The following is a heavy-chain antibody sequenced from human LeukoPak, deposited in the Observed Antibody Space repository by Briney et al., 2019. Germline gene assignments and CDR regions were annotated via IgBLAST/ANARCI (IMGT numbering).Heavy chain of an antibody. J-gene: IGHJ6*03. CDR3: AREYQLLGDYYYYYMGV. CDR1: GYTFTSYG. V-gene: IGHV1-18*01. Sequence: ASVKVSCKASGYTFTSYGISWVRQAPGQGLEWMGWISAYNGNTNYAQKLQGRVTMTTDTSTSTAYMELRSLRSDDTAVYYCAREYQLLGDYYYYYMGVWGKGTTVTVSS. D-gene: IGHD2-2*01. CDR2: ISAYNGNT.